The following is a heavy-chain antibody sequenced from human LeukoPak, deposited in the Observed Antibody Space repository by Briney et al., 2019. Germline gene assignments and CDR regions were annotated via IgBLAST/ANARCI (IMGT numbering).Heavy chain of an antibody. D-gene: IGHD6-13*01. CDR3: AKSGYSSSWFFDY. J-gene: IGHJ4*02. Sequence: AGGSLRLSCAASGFTFSSYGMHWVRQAPGKGLEWVAVISYDGSNKYYADSVKGRFTISRDNSKNTLYLQMNSLRAEDTAVYYCAKSGYSSSWFFDYWGQGTLVIVSS. CDR2: ISYDGSNK. CDR1: GFTFSSYG. V-gene: IGHV3-30*18.